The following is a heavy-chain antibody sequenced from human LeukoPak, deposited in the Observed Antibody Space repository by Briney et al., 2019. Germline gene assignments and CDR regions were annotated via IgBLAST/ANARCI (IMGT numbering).Heavy chain of an antibody. CDR2: IKQDGTEK. J-gene: IGHJ4*02. CDR1: GFTFSDYY. Sequence: HPGGSLRLSCAASGFTFSDYYMSWIRQAPGKGLEWVANIKQDGTEKHYVDSVKGRFTISRDNAKNSLYLQMSSLRAEDTAVYFCASGNYFDYWGQGTLVAVSS. V-gene: IGHV3-7*01. CDR3: ASGNYFDY.